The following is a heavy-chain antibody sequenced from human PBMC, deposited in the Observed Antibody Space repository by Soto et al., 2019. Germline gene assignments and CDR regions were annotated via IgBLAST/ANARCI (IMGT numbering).Heavy chain of an antibody. V-gene: IGHV3-21*01. CDR1: GFTFSSYS. Sequence: EVQLVESGGGLVKPGGSLRLSCAASGFTFSSYSMNWVRQAPGKGLEWVSSITSSSSYINYADSVKGRFTISTDNAKNSLYLQTNSLRAEDTAVYYCARATVTTGRIGDFDMWGQGTMVTVSS. CDR3: ARATVTTGRIGDFDM. CDR2: ITSSSSYI. J-gene: IGHJ3*02. D-gene: IGHD4-17*01.